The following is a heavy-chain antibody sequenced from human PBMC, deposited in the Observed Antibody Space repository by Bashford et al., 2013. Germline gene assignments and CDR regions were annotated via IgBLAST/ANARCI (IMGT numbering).Heavy chain of an antibody. CDR3: ARDLGGLQLWFGRYLTT. CDR2: INPNSGGT. Sequence: VRQAPGQGLEWMGWINPNSGGTNYAQKFQGRVTMTRDTSISTAYMELSRLRSDDTAVYYCARDLGGLQLWFGRYLTTWGQGTLVTVSS. D-gene: IGHD5-18*01. J-gene: IGHJ4*02. V-gene: IGHV1-2*02.